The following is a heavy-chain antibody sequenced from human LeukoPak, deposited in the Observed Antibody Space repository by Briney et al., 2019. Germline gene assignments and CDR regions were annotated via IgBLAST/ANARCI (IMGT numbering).Heavy chain of an antibody. CDR2: ISYDGSNK. D-gene: IGHD3-3*01. Sequence: PGGSLRLSCAASGFTFSSYAMHWVRQAPGKGLEWVAVISYDGSNKYYADSVKGRFTISRDNSKNTLYLQMNSLRAEDTAVYYCAKHGYDFWSGYLHYWGQGTLVTVSS. CDR3: AKHGYDFWSGYLHY. V-gene: IGHV3-30-3*02. CDR1: GFTFSSYA. J-gene: IGHJ4*02.